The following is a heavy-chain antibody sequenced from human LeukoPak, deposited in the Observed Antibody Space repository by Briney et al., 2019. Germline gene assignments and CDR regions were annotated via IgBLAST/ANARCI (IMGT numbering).Heavy chain of an antibody. J-gene: IGHJ4*02. Sequence: SVKVSCKTSGYTFTYYYLHWVRQAPGQGLEWMGWFNPNSVGTNSAQKFQGRVTMTSDTSITTAYMELTSLRSDDTAVYYCAREAPGSGNFDFWGQGTLVTVSS. V-gene: IGHV1-2*02. CDR1: GYTFTYYY. CDR2: FNPNSVGT. D-gene: IGHD3-10*01. CDR3: AREAPGSGNFDF.